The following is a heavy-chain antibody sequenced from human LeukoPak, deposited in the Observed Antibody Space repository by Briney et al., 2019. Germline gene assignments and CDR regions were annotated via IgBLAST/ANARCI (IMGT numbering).Heavy chain of an antibody. D-gene: IGHD3-10*01. Sequence: GGSLRLSCAGSGFSIRSYWMSWVRQAPGKGLEWVANIKQDGSAKYYVDSVRGRFTISRDNAENSVSLQMNSLRAEDTAVYYCANIGMGSWYGGDYWGQGTLVTVSS. J-gene: IGHJ4*02. CDR1: GFSIRSYW. V-gene: IGHV3-7*03. CDR3: ANIGMGSWYGGDY. CDR2: IKQDGSAK.